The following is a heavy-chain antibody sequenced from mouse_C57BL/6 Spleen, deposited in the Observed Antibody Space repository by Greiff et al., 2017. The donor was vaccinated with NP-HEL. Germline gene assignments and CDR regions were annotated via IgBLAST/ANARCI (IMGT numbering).Heavy chain of an antibody. CDR1: GYTFTSYW. V-gene: IGHV1-64*01. J-gene: IGHJ3*01. D-gene: IGHD2-4*01. CDR3: ARHYYDYDEGSWFAY. Sequence: QVQLQQPGAELVKPGASVKLSCKASGYTFTSYWMHWVKQRPGQGLEWIGMIHPNSGSTNYNEKFKSKATLTVDKSSSTAYMQLSSLTSEDSAVYYCARHYYDYDEGSWFAYWGQGTLVTVSA. CDR2: IHPNSGST.